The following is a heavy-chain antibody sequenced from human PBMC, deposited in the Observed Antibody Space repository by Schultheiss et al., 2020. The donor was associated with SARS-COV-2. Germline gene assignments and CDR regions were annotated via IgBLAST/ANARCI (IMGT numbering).Heavy chain of an antibody. J-gene: IGHJ4*02. D-gene: IGHD3-3*01. V-gene: IGHV1-2*02. CDR3: AATYDFWSGSY. CDR2: INPNSGGT. Sequence: ASVKVSCKASGGTFSSYAISWVRQAPGQGLEWMGWINPNSGGTNYAQKFQGRVTMTRDMSTSTAYMELSSLRSEDTAVYYCAATYDFWSGSYWGQGTLVTVSS. CDR1: GGTFSSYA.